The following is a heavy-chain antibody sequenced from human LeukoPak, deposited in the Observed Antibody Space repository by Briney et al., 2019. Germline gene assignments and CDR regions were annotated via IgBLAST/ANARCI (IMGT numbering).Heavy chain of an antibody. CDR1: GGSFSGYY. D-gene: IGHD5-18*01. Sequence: SETLSLTCAVYGGSFSGYYWSWIRQPPGKGLEWIGYIYYSGSTYYNPSLKSRVTISVDTSKNQFSLKLSSVTAADTAVYYCARDGGYSYGPFDYWGQGILVTVSS. V-gene: IGHV4-34*09. CDR2: IYYSGST. CDR3: ARDGGYSYGPFDY. J-gene: IGHJ4*02.